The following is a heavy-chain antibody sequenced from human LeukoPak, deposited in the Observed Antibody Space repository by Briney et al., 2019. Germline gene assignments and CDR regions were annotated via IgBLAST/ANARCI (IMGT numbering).Heavy chain of an antibody. J-gene: IGHJ4*02. D-gene: IGHD2-15*01. V-gene: IGHV3-NL1*01. CDR1: GFTFSNYG. CDR3: ARRAGSYSHSYDY. Sequence: GGSLRLSCAASGFTFSNYGVNWVRQAPGKGLEWVSFIYSGGSTYYADSVRGRFIISRDTSKNTLYLQMNSLRAEDTAIYYCARRAGSYSHSYDYWGQGTLVTVSS. CDR2: IYSGGST.